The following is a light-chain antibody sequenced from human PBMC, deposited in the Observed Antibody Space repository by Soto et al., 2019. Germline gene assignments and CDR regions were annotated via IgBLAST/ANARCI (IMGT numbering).Light chain of an antibody. CDR3: QHYNNWPPWT. J-gene: IGKJ1*01. CDR1: QTVNNN. Sequence: DIVMTQSPATLSVSPGERATLSCRASQTVNNNLAWYQHKTGQAPRLLIFGASTRATGIPVRFSGSGSGTDFTLTISSLQSEDSAVYYCQHYNNWPPWTFGQGTKV. CDR2: GAS. V-gene: IGKV3-15*01.